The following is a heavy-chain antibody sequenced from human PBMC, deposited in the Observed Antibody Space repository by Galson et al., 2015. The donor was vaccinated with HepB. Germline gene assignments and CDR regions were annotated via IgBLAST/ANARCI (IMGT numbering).Heavy chain of an antibody. D-gene: IGHD3-16*01. Sequence: SVKVSCKASGGTFSSYGISWVRQAPGQGLEWMGGIIPISGTANYAQKFQGRVTITADESTSTAYMELRSLRSEDTALYYCARDRGAGTKETTFARRLAAGLRRKDEQYNNDYYMDVWGKGTTVTVSS. CDR1: GGTFSSYG. CDR2: IIPISGTA. V-gene: IGHV1-69*13. J-gene: IGHJ6*03. CDR3: ARDRGAGTKETTFARRLAAGLRRKDEQYNNDYYMDV.